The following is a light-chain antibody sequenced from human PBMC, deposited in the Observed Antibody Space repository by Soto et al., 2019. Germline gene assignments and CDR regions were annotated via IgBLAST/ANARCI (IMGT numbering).Light chain of an antibody. V-gene: IGKV1-5*03. CDR3: QQYHRYST. CDR1: QTISSW. CDR2: KAS. J-gene: IGKJ1*01. Sequence: IQMTHSPSTLSGSVGDTITFALRASQTISSWLAWYQQKPGQAPKLLIYKASTLESGVPQRFSGSASGTEFTLTISSLESDDFATYYCQQYHRYSTFGQGTKVDIK.